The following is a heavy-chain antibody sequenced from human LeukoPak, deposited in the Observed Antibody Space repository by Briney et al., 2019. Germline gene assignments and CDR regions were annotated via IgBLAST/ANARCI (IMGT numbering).Heavy chain of an antibody. Sequence: ASVKVSCKASGYTFTSYDINWVRQATGQGLEWMGWINTNTGNPTYAQGFTGRFVFSLDTSVSTAYLQISSLKAEDTAVYYCARDTVPAATGAAYWGQGTLVTVSS. CDR2: INTNTGNP. J-gene: IGHJ4*02. D-gene: IGHD2-2*01. V-gene: IGHV7-4-1*02. CDR3: ARDTVPAATGAAY. CDR1: GYTFTSYD.